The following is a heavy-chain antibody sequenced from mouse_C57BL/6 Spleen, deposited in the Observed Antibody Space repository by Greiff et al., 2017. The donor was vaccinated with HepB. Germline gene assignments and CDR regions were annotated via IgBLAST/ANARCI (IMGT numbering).Heavy chain of an antibody. J-gene: IGHJ4*01. CDR3: LYGYDGGYYAMDY. CDR2: IWRGGST. CDR1: GFSLTSYG. D-gene: IGHD2-2*01. V-gene: IGHV2-5*01. Sequence: QVHVKQSGPGLVQPSQSLSITCTVSGFSLTSYGVHWVRQSPGKGLEWLGVIWRGGSTDYNAAFMSRLSITKDNSKGQVFFKMNSLQADDTAIYYCLYGYDGGYYAMDYWGQGTSVTVSS.